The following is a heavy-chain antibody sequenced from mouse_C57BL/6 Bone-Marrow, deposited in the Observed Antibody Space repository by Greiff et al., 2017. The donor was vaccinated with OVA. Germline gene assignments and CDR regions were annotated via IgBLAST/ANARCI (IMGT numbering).Heavy chain of an antibody. CDR3: ASDRGQPFYAMDY. Sequence: VQLQQSGPELVKPGASVKISCKASGYSFTGYYMNWVKQSPEKSLEWIGEINPSTGGTTYNQKFKAKATLTVDKSSSTAYMQLKSLTSEDSAVYYCASDRGQPFYAMDYWGQGTSVTVSS. CDR1: GYSFTGYY. V-gene: IGHV1-42*01. J-gene: IGHJ4*01. CDR2: INPSTGGT. D-gene: IGHD3-3*01.